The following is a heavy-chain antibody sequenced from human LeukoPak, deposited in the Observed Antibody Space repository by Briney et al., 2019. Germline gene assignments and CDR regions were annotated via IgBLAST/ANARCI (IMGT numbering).Heavy chain of an antibody. CDR1: GFTFSNYW. CDR2: IKQDGSAK. J-gene: IGHJ4*02. CDR3: AKVLYGTDPDY. Sequence: GGSLRLSCAASGFTFSNYWMNWVRHTPGKGLEWVANIKQDGSAKFYVDSVKGRFSISRDNAQNSLFLQMNSLRAEDTAVYYCAKVLYGTDPDYWGQGTLVTVSS. V-gene: IGHV3-7*03. D-gene: IGHD2-8*01.